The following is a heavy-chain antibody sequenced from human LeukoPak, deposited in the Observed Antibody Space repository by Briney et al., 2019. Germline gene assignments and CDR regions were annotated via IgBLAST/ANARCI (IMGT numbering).Heavy chain of an antibody. D-gene: IGHD5-18*01. CDR2: IHYSGST. J-gene: IGHJ4*02. V-gene: IGHV4-59*01. CDR3: ARGGYSYGYLYYFDY. CDR1: GGSISSYY. Sequence: SETLSLTCTVSGGSISSYYWSWIRQPPAKGLEWGGYIHYSGSTNFNPSLKSRVTISVDTSKNQFSLKLSSVTAADTAVYYCARGGYSYGYLYYFDYWGQGTLVTVSS.